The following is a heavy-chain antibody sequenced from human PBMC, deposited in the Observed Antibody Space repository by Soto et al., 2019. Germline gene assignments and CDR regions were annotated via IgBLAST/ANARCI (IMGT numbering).Heavy chain of an antibody. Sequence: SETLSLTCTVSGGSISDFYWSWIRQPPGKGLEWIGYIYYSGSTNYNPSLKSRVTISVDTSKNQFSLNLRSMSPADTAVYYCARVGGLAARTFDYWGPGTLVAVSS. D-gene: IGHD6-6*01. CDR1: GGSISDFY. CDR3: ARVGGLAARTFDY. J-gene: IGHJ4*02. CDR2: IYYSGST. V-gene: IGHV4-59*01.